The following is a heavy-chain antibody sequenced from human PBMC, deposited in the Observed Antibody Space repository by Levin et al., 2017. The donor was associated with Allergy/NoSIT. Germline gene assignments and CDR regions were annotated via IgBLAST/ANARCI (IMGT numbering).Heavy chain of an antibody. D-gene: IGHD3/OR15-3a*01. J-gene: IGHJ3*01. V-gene: IGHV4-39*01. CDR1: GGSISSGDYY. Sequence: SETLSLTCTVSGGSISSGDYYWGWIRQPPGKGLEWVGSYGGTTYYNPSLKSRVTISVDTSKNQFSLKLSSVTAADTAVYYCVRHSDKGTGPDAFHLWGQGTMVTVS. CDR2: YGGTT. CDR3: VRHSDKGTGPDAFHL.